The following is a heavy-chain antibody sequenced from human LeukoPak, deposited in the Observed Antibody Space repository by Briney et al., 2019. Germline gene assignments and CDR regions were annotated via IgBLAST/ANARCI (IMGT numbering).Heavy chain of an antibody. Sequence: SETLSLTCAVYGGSFSGYYWSWIRQPPGKGLEWIGEINHSGSTNYNPSLKSRVTISVDTSKNQFSLKLSSVTAADTAVYYCARESPRYGFWSGHGGIYYFDYWGQGTLVTVSS. CDR3: ARESPRYGFWSGHGGIYYFDY. V-gene: IGHV4-34*01. J-gene: IGHJ4*02. CDR2: INHSGST. CDR1: GGSFSGYY. D-gene: IGHD3-3*01.